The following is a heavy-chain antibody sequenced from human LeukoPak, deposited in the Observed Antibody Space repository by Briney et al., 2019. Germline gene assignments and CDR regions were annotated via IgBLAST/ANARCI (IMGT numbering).Heavy chain of an antibody. V-gene: IGHV5-51*01. J-gene: IGHJ3*01. D-gene: IGHD5-24*01. CDR1: GYSFTSYW. CDR3: ASLRRDGYNADDAFDV. CDR2: IYPGDSDT. Sequence: GESLKISCKGSGYSFTSYWIGWVRQMPGKGLEWMGIIYPGDSDTRYSPSFQGQVTVSVDKSISTAYLQWSSLKASDTAMYYCASLRRDGYNADDAFDVWGQGTMVTVSS.